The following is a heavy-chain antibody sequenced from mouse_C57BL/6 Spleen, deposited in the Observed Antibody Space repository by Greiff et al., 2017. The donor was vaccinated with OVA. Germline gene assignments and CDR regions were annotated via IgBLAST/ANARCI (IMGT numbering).Heavy chain of an antibody. V-gene: IGHV3-6*01. D-gene: IGHD1-1*01. J-gene: IGHJ3*01. CDR2: ISYDGSN. CDR3: ARGNGSSSAWFAY. CDR1: GYSITSGYY. Sequence: EVKLMESGPGLVKPSQSLSLTCSVTGYSITSGYYWNWIRQFPGNKLEWMGYISYDGSNNYNPSLKNRISITRDTSKNQFFLKLNSVTTEDTATYYCARGNGSSSAWFAYWGQGTLVTVSA.